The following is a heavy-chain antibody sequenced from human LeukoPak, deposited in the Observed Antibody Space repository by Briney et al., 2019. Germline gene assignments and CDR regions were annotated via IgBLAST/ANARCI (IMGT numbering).Heavy chain of an antibody. Sequence: AGGSLRLSCAASGFTFSSYAMSWVRQAPGKGLEWVSAISGSGGSTYYADSVKGRFTISRDNSKNTLYLQMNSLRAEDTAVYYCAKDPPLSGWYPYFDYWGQGTLVTVSS. CDR1: GFTFSSYA. CDR3: AKDPPLSGWYPYFDY. CDR2: ISGSGGST. V-gene: IGHV3-23*01. D-gene: IGHD6-19*01. J-gene: IGHJ4*02.